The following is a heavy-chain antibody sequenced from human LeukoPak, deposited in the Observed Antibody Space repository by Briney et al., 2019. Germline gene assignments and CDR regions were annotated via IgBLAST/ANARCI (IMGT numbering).Heavy chain of an antibody. J-gene: IGHJ4*02. D-gene: IGHD1-26*01. CDR2: ISAYNGNT. CDR1: GYTFTSYG. V-gene: IGHV1-18*01. Sequence: ASVKVSCKASGYTFTSYGISWVRQAPGQGLEWMGWISAYNGNTNYAQKLQGRVTMTTDTSTSTAYMELRSLRSDDTAVYYCARSPIHPWELLVAHNPYYFDYWGQGTLVTVSS. CDR3: ARSPIHPWELLVAHNPYYFDY.